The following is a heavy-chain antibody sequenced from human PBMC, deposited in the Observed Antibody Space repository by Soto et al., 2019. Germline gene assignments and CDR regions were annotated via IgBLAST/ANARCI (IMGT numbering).Heavy chain of an antibody. CDR1: GHTFTSYY. CDR2: INPSGGST. J-gene: IGHJ4*02. CDR3: ARGLIYDSSGYYFDY. V-gene: IGHV1-46*01. D-gene: IGHD3-22*01. Sequence: ASLKVSCKASGHTFTSYYMHCVRQAPGQGLEWMGIINPSGGSTRYAQKFQGRVTMTRDTSTSTVYMELSSLKSEDTAVYYCARGLIYDSSGYYFDYWGQGTLVTVSS.